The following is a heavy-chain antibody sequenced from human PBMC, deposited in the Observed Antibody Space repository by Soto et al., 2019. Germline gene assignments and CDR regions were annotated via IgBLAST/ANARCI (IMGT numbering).Heavy chain of an antibody. CDR3: ARAIGGEQLVPGLVSYYYYYGMDV. CDR2: IYYSGST. V-gene: IGHV4-59*01. Sequence: SETLSLTCTVSGGSISSYYWSWIRRPPGKGLEWIGYIYYSGSTNYNPSLKSRVTISVDTSKNQFSLKLSSVTAADTAVYYCARAIGGEQLVPGLVSYYYYYGMDVWGQGTTVTVSS. CDR1: GGSISSYY. J-gene: IGHJ6*02. D-gene: IGHD6-6*01.